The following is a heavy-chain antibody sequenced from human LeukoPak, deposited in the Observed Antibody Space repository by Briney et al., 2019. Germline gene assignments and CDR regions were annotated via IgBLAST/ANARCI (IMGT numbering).Heavy chain of an antibody. CDR1: GFTVSSNY. J-gene: IGHJ3*02. Sequence: GGSLRLSCAASGFTVSSNYMSWVRQAPGKGLEWVSVIYSGGSTYYADSVKGRFTISRDNAKNSLYLQMNSLRAEDTAVYYCAGRMAAAAIDAFDIWGQGTMVTVSS. V-gene: IGHV3-53*01. CDR3: AGRMAAAAIDAFDI. CDR2: IYSGGST. D-gene: IGHD6-13*01.